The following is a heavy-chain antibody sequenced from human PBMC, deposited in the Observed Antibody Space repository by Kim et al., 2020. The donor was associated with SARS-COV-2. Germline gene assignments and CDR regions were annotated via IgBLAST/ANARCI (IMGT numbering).Heavy chain of an antibody. CDR2: ISASGGTT. CDR3: AKALSGSLAEYFHH. J-gene: IGHJ1*01. D-gene: IGHD1-26*01. V-gene: IGHV3-23*01. Sequence: GGSLRLSCAASGFTFSSFAMSWVRQAPGKGLEWVSAISASGGTTFYADSVKGRFTISRDNSKSTLHLQMNRLRSEDTASYYCAKALSGSLAEYFHHWGQGTLVTVSS. CDR1: GFTFSSFA.